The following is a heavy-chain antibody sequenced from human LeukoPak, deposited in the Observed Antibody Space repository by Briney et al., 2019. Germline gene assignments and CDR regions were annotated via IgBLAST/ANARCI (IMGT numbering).Heavy chain of an antibody. CDR1: GFTFSSYW. CDR3: ARHYDFWSGYYPFDY. CDR2: IKQDGSEK. Sequence: GGSLRLSCAASGFTFSSYWMSWVRQAPGKGLEWVANIKQDGSEKYYVDSVKGRFTISRDNAKNSLYLQMNSLRAEDTAVYYCARHYDFWSGYYPFDYWGQGTLVTVSS. D-gene: IGHD3-3*01. V-gene: IGHV3-7*01. J-gene: IGHJ4*02.